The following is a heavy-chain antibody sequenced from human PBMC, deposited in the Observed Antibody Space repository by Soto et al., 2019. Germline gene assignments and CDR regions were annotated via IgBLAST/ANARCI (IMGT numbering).Heavy chain of an antibody. Sequence: QVQLQESGPGLVKPSQTLSLTCTVSGGSISSGGYYWSWIRQHPGKGLEWIGYIYYSGSTYYNPSLKSRVTISVDTSKNQFSLKLSSVTAADTAVYYCARLGSYGEPYRTSRVYYYYGMDVWGQGTTVTVSS. D-gene: IGHD4-17*01. J-gene: IGHJ6*02. CDR2: IYYSGST. CDR3: ARLGSYGEPYRTSRVYYYYGMDV. V-gene: IGHV4-31*03. CDR1: GGSISSGGYY.